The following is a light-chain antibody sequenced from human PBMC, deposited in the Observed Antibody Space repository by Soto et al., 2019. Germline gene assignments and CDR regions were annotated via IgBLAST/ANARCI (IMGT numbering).Light chain of an antibody. Sequence: EIVLTQSPATLSLSPGERATLSCRASQSVRTYLSYVAWYQQRPGQAPRLLIYDASNRATGIPARFSGSGSGTDFTLTISSLEPEDFALYYCQQYGDSPFTFGPGTRVDMK. CDR1: QSVRTYLSY. J-gene: IGKJ3*01. CDR2: DAS. CDR3: QQYGDSPFT. V-gene: IGKV3-20*01.